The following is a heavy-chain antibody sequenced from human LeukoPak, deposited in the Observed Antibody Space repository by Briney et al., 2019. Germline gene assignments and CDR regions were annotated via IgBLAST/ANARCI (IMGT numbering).Heavy chain of an antibody. J-gene: IGHJ5*01. D-gene: IGHD2/OR15-2a*01. CDR1: GGPFGDHF. CDR2: VNQRRTI. CDR3: ARINLWPGNWIDS. V-gene: IGHV4-34*01. Sequence: PSETLSLTCGLNGGPFGDHFWGWFRQSPGKGLEWIGEVNQRRTINSNPSLKSRVAISVETSKNQFSLKLTSVTAADTAVYYCARINLWPGNWIDSWGQGSLVTVSS.